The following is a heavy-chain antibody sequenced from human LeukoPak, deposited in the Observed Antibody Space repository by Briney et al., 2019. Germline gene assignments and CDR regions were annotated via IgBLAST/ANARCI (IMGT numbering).Heavy chain of an antibody. D-gene: IGHD2-21*02. J-gene: IGHJ5*01. CDR1: GFIFSNNY. CDR3: AKLKGQVTTWDS. CDR2: IWPDGSEK. Sequence: GGSLRLSCAASGFIFSNNYMSWVRQAPGRGLEWLATIWPDGSEKRYVDSLRGRVTISRDNVERSLYLQMNSLRAEDTAVYYCAKLKGQVTTWDSWGLGIRVIVSS. V-gene: IGHV3-7*03.